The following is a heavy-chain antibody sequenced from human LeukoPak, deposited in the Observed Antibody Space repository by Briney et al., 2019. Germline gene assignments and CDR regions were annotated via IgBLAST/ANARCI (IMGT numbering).Heavy chain of an antibody. CDR3: ARDSPRGGFDP. Sequence: ETLSLTCTVSGGSLSSGGYYWSWIRQHPGTGLEWVSSISSSSSYIYYAASVKGRFTISRDNAKNSLYLQMNSLRAEDTAVYYCARDSPRGGFDPWGQGTLVTVSS. CDR2: ISSSSSYI. V-gene: IGHV3-21*01. D-gene: IGHD3-10*01. J-gene: IGHJ5*02. CDR1: GGSLSSGGYY.